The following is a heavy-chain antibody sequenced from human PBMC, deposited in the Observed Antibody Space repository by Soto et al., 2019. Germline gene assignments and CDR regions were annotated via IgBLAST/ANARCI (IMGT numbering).Heavy chain of an antibody. CDR1: GFTFSNAW. CDR3: TTEKWLDHDY. CDR2: IKSKTDGGTS. V-gene: IGHV3-15*01. D-gene: IGHD6-19*01. J-gene: IGHJ4*02. Sequence: EVQLVESGGGLVKPGGSLRLSCVASGFTFSNAWMSWVRQTPGKGLECVGRIKSKTDGGTSDYAAPVKGRFTISRDDSKNTLYLQMSSLKTEDTAVYYCTTEKWLDHDYWGQGTLVTVSA.